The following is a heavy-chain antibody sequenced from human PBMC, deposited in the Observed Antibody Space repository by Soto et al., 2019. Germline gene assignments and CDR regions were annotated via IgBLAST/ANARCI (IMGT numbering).Heavy chain of an antibody. V-gene: IGHV3-23*01. CDR1: GFTFSTYG. CDR2: YGGSAGGR. CDR3: VKFRGRAYPYYYMDG. Sequence: DVQLLETGGGLVQWGGSLRLSCVTSGFTFSTYGMTWVRQAPGKGLEWVSYGGSAGGRYYAESVKGRFTISRDNSKNTLSLEMNSLRAEDTATYYSVKFRGRAYPYYYMDGWGKGTTVTVSS. J-gene: IGHJ6*03. D-gene: IGHD3-10*01.